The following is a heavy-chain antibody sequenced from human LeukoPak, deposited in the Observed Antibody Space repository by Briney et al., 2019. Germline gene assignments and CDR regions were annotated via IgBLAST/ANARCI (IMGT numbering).Heavy chain of an antibody. CDR3: ARIRYTDWFDP. J-gene: IGHJ5*02. D-gene: IGHD2-2*02. CDR1: GYTFTSYG. CDR2: ISAYNGNT. Sequence: ALVKVSCKASGYTFTSYGISWVRQAPGQGLKWMGWISAYNGNTNYAQKLQGRVTMTTDTSTSTAYMELRSLRSDDTAVYYCARIRYTDWFDPWGQGTLVTVSS. V-gene: IGHV1-18*01.